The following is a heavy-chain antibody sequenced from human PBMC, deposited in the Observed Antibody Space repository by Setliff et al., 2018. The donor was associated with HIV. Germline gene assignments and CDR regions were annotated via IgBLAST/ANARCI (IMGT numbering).Heavy chain of an antibody. CDR1: GFTFSSYE. CDR2: ISSSGFTI. CDR3: ARILDMSSRTRTLYHAMDV. V-gene: IGHV3-48*03. D-gene: IGHD3-10*01. J-gene: IGHJ6*02. Sequence: GGSLRLSCAASGFTFSSYEMNWVRQAPGKGLEWVSDISSSGFTIHYADSVQGRFTISRDNARNSLSLQLNSLRADDTAVYYCARILDMSSRTRTLYHAMDVWGRGTTVTVSS.